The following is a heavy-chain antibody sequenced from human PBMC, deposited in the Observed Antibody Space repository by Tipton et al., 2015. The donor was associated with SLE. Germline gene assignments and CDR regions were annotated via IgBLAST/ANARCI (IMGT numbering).Heavy chain of an antibody. CDR2: IYPGDSDT. CDR1: GYSFTSYW. J-gene: IGHJ6*03. CDR3: ARSVWWLPPDYYYYMDV. D-gene: IGHD5-12*01. V-gene: IGHV5-51*03. Sequence: QSGAEVKKPGESLKISCKGSGYSFTSYWIGWVRQMPGKGLEWMGIIYPGDSDTRYSLSFQGQFTISAVKSISTAYLQWSSLKASDTAMYYCARSVWWLPPDYYYYMDVWGKETTVTVSS.